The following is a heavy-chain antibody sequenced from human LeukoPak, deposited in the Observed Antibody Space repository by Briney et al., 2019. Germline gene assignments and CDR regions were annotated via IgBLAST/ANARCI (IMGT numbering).Heavy chain of an antibody. CDR2: INAGNGNT. J-gene: IGHJ4*02. Sequence: ASVEVSCKASGYTFTSYAMHWVRQAPGQRLEWMGWINAGNGNTKYSQEFQGRVTITRDTSASTAYMELSSLRSEDMAVYYCGRGRGASRRGYFDYWGQGTLVTVSS. CDR1: GYTFTSYA. V-gene: IGHV1-3*03. CDR3: GRGRGASRRGYFDY.